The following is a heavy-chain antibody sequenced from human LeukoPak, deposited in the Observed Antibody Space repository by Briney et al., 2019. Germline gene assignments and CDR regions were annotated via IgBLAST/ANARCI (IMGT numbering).Heavy chain of an antibody. D-gene: IGHD4-17*01. CDR3: ARAQDYGDNDAFDI. Sequence: ASVKVSCKASGYTFTGYYMHWVRQAPGQGLEWMGWINPNSGGTNYAQKFQGWVTMTRDTSISTAYMELSRLRSVDTAVYYCARAQDYGDNDAFDIWGQGTMVTVSS. V-gene: IGHV1-2*04. CDR2: INPNSGGT. CDR1: GYTFTGYY. J-gene: IGHJ3*02.